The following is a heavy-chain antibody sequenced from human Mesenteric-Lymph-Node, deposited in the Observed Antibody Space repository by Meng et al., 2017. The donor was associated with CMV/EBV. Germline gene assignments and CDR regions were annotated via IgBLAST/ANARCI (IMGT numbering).Heavy chain of an antibody. D-gene: IGHD4-23*01. CDR1: GGSMNSPTYY. CDR3: ARGRHIGTWYLPHDS. J-gene: IGHJ4*02. Sequence: SETLSLTCSVSGGSMNSPTYYWGWIRQPPNKGLEWVGSGFYDGSTFYDPSLKSRVTISLDTSKNQFSLKLNSVTAADTAMYYCARGRHIGTWYLPHDSWGQGALVTVSS. V-gene: IGHV4-39*07. CDR2: GFYDGST.